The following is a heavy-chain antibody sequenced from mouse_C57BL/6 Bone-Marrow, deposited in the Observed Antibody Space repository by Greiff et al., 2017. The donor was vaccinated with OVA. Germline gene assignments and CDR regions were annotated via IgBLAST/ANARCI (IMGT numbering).Heavy chain of an antibody. CDR3: AGRRPYYYGSRGPYFDV. Sequence: QVQLQQSGAELARPGASVKLSCKASGYTFTSYGISWVKQRTGQGLEWIGEIYPRSGNTYYNEKFKGKATLTADKSTSTAYMELRSLTSEDSAVYFCAGRRPYYYGSRGPYFDVWGTGTTVTVSS. J-gene: IGHJ1*03. CDR2: IYPRSGNT. CDR1: GYTFTSYG. V-gene: IGHV1-81*01. D-gene: IGHD1-1*01.